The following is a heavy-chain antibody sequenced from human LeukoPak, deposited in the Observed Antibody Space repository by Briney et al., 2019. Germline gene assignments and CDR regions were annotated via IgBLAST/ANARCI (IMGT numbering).Heavy chain of an antibody. Sequence: GGSLRLSCAASGFTFSSYAMSWVRQAPGKGLEWVSLIYSGGSTYYADSVNGRFTISRDNSKNTLYPQMNSLRAEDTAVYYCARDMVGADGGMDVWGQGTTVTVSS. CDR2: IYSGGST. V-gene: IGHV3-66*01. CDR1: GFTFSSYA. CDR3: ARDMVGADGGMDV. D-gene: IGHD3-10*01. J-gene: IGHJ6*02.